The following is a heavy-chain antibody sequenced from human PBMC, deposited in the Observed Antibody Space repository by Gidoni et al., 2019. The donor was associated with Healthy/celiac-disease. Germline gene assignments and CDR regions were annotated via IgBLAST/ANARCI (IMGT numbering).Heavy chain of an antibody. CDR3: ARLPDLGMEMRVNNWFDP. CDR1: AGSISSSSYY. V-gene: IGHV4-39*01. J-gene: IGHJ5*02. D-gene: IGHD3-3*01. CDR2: IYYSGST. Sequence: QLQLQESGPGLVKPSETLSLTCPVSAGSISSSSYYWGWIRQPPGKGLEWIGSIYYSGSTYYNPSLKSRVTISVDTSKNQFSLKLSSVTAADTAVYYCARLPDLGMEMRVNNWFDPWGQGTLVTVSS.